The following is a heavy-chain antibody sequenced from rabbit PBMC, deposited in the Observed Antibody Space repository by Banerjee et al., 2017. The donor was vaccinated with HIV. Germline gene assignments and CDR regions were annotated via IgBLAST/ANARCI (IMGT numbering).Heavy chain of an antibody. J-gene: IGHJ6*01. V-gene: IGHV1S40*01. CDR3: ARGGVGTTYPYGGMDL. D-gene: IGHD8-1*01. Sequence: QSLEESGGDLVKPGASLTLTCTASGFSFNSRNYMCWVRQAPGKGLEWIACIYAGSSGVTYYASWAKGRFTISKTSSTTVTLQMTSLTAADTATYFCARGGVGTTYPYGGMDLWGPGTLVTV. CDR1: GFSFNSRNY. CDR2: IYAGSSGVT.